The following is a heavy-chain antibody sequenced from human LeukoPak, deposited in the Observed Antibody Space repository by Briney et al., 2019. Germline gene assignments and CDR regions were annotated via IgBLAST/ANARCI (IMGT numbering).Heavy chain of an antibody. D-gene: IGHD2-2*01. V-gene: IGHV4-61*02. CDR2: IYTSGST. J-gene: IGHJ5*02. CDR1: GGSISSGSYY. Sequence: PSETLSLTCTVSGGSISSGSYYWSWIRQPAGKGLEWIGRIYTSGSTNYNPSLKSRVTISVDTSKNQFSPKLSSVTAADTAVYYCAREFVSVSGYQLPNWFDPWGQGTLVTVSS. CDR3: AREFVSVSGYQLPNWFDP.